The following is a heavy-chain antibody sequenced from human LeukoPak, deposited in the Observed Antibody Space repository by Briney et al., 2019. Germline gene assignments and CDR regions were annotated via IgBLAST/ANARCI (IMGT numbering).Heavy chain of an antibody. CDR1: GGSISSDYY. CDR2: MFYNGPT. CDR3: ARDGDGDCFDY. D-gene: IGHD4-17*01. V-gene: IGHV4-39*07. J-gene: IGHJ4*02. Sequence: PSGTLSLTCAVSGGSISSDYYWGWIRQPPGKGLEFIGSMFYNGPTHYNPSLKSRVTMSVDTSKNQFSLTLSSVTAADTAVYYCARDGDGDCFDYWGQGTLVTVSS.